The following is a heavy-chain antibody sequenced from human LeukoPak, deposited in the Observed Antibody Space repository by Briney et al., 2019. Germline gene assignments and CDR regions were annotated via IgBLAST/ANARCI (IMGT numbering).Heavy chain of an antibody. CDR3: ARGRPRMTTVTFFDY. CDR1: GFTFSSYW. J-gene: IGHJ4*02. V-gene: IGHV3-7*03. D-gene: IGHD4-17*01. Sequence: GGSLRLSCADSGFTFSSYWMSWVRQAPGKGLEWVANIKQDGSEKYYVDSVKGRFTISRDNAKNSLYLQMNSLRAEDTAVYYCARGRPRMTTVTFFDYWGQGTLVTVSS. CDR2: IKQDGSEK.